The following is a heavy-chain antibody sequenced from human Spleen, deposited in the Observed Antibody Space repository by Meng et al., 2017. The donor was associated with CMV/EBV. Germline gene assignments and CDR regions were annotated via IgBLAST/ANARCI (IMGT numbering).Heavy chain of an antibody. D-gene: IGHD7-27*01. CDR2: ISWDGGST. CDR1: GFTFDDYA. V-gene: IGHV3-43D*03. J-gene: IGHJ3*02. Sequence: GGSLRLSCAASGFTFDDYAMHWVRQAPGKGLEWVSLISWDGGSTYYADSVKGRFTISRDNSKNSLYLQMNSLRAEDTAIYYCARDPRNWGWADAFDMWGQGTMVTVSS. CDR3: ARDPRNWGWADAFDM.